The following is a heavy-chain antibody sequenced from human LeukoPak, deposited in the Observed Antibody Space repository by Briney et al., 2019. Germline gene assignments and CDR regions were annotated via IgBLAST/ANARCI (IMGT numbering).Heavy chain of an antibody. CDR2: INTDGTTT. Sequence: PGGSLRLSCAASGFTFSNYWMNWVRQAPGKGLVWVSRINTDGTTTSYADSVKGRFTISRDNAKNTLYPQMNSLRDEDTAVYYCARQNAMDVWGQGTTVTVSS. J-gene: IGHJ6*02. V-gene: IGHV3-74*01. CDR3: ARQNAMDV. CDR1: GFTFSNYW.